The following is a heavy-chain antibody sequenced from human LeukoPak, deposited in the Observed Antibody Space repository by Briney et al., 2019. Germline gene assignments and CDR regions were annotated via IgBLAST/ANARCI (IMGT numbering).Heavy chain of an antibody. CDR3: VRGHYDMDV. J-gene: IGHJ6*02. Sequence: PGGSLRLSCAASGFTFSSYGMHWVRQAPGKGLEWVGRIRNKVDSYTTEYAASVKGRFTISRDDSKNSLYLQMNSLKTEDTAVYYCVRGHYDMDVWGQGTTVTVSS. CDR2: IRNKVDSYTT. V-gene: IGHV3-72*01. CDR1: GFTFSSYG.